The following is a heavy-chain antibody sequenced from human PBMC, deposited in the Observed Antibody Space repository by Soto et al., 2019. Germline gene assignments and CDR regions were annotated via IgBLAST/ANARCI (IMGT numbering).Heavy chain of an antibody. D-gene: IGHD5-12*01. V-gene: IGHV1-46*01. J-gene: IGHJ4*02. CDR2: INPNDGGT. CDR1: GYTLTSHH. CDR3: ARVAWQSLDY. Sequence: ASVKVSCKASGYTLTSHHLHWVRQAPGQGLEWMGIINPNDGGTLYAQKFQGRVTMTRDTTTSTAYMELSSLRSEDTAVYYCARVAWQSLDYWGQGTLVTVPP.